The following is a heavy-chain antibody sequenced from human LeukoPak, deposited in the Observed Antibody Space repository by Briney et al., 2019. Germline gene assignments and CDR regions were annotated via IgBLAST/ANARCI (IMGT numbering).Heavy chain of an antibody. V-gene: IGHV4-59*08. CDR2: FYYSGTP. J-gene: IGHJ4*02. D-gene: IGHD5-18*01. CDR3: ARLRYSYGGYYFDY. Sequence: LSLTXXXXXGSIXXXCWNWIRQXPGRGREGSGYFYYSGTPNYIPSLKSPVTISLDSSKNHFSLKLNSVTAADTAVYYCARLRYSYGGYYFDYWGQGTLVTVSS. CDR1: XGSIXXXC.